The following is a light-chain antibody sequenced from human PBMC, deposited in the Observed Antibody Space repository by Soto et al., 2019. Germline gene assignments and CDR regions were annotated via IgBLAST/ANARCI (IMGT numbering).Light chain of an antibody. J-gene: IGKJ5*01. Sequence: EIVLTQSPATLSLSPGERATLSCRASQSVAKNLAWYHQKPGQAPRLLIYDASDWAADIPVRFSGSGSGTDFTLTISSLEPDDLAVYYCQHRSDWPPITFGPGTRLEI. CDR3: QHRSDWPPIT. CDR2: DAS. CDR1: QSVAKN. V-gene: IGKV3-11*01.